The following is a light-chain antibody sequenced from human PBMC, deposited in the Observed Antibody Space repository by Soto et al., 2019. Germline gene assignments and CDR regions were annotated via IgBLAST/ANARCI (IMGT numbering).Light chain of an antibody. V-gene: IGKV2-28*01. Sequence: DIVMTQSPLSLPVTPGEPASISCRSSQSLLHSNGYNYLDWYLQKQGQSAQLLIYLGSNRASGVPDRFIGSGSGTDFTLKISRVEAEDVGVYYCMQALQPPPLLLTFGGGTKVEIK. J-gene: IGKJ4*01. CDR3: MQALQPPPLLLT. CDR1: QSLLHSNGYNY. CDR2: LGS.